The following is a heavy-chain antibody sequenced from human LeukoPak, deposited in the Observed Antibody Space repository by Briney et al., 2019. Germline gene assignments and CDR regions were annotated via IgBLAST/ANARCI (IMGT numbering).Heavy chain of an antibody. V-gene: IGHV3-30*18. Sequence: GRSLRLSCAASGFTFSNYGMHWVRQAPGKGLEWVALISYDGSNKYFADSVKGRFTISRDNSKNTLYLQMHSLRAGDTAVYYCAKDNVAAAGRYFDYWGQGTLVTVSS. CDR1: GFTFSNYG. D-gene: IGHD6-13*01. CDR3: AKDNVAAAGRYFDY. CDR2: ISYDGSNK. J-gene: IGHJ4*02.